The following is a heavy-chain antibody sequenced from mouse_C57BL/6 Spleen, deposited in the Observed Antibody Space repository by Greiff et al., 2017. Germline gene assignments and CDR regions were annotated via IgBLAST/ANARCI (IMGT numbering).Heavy chain of an antibody. Sequence: EVKVEESGPGLVKPSQSLSLTCSVTGYSITSGYYWNWIRQFPGNKLEWMGYISYDGSNNYNPSLKNRISITRDTSKNQFFLKLNSVTTEDTATYYCARDGQYYAMDYWGQGTSVTVSS. J-gene: IGHJ4*01. CDR2: ISYDGSN. CDR3: ARDGQYYAMDY. CDR1: GYSITSGYY. V-gene: IGHV3-6*01.